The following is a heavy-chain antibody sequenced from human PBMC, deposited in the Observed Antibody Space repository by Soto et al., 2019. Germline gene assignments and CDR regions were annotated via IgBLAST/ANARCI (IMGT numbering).Heavy chain of an antibody. CDR2: MNPNSGNT. D-gene: IGHD3-3*01. Sequence: GASVKVSCKASGYTFTSYDINWVRQATGQGLEWMGWMNPNSGNTGYAQKFQGRVTMTRNTSISTAYMELSSLRSEDTAVYYCARHPVFGATYYYNMDVWGKGTTVTVSS. CDR1: GYTFTSYD. CDR3: ARHPVFGATYYYNMDV. V-gene: IGHV1-8*01. J-gene: IGHJ6*03.